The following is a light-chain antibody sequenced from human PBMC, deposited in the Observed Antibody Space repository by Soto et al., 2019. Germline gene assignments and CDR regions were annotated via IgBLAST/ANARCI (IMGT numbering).Light chain of an antibody. CDR3: GSYSSSSTPFV. CDR1: SSDVGGYNY. CDR2: EVS. Sequence: QSVLTQPASVSGSPGQSITISCTGTSSDVGGYNYVSWYQQHPGKAPELMIYEVSNRPSGVSNRFSGSKSGNTASLIISGLQADDEADYYCGSYSSSSTPFVFGTGTKVTVL. V-gene: IGLV2-14*01. J-gene: IGLJ1*01.